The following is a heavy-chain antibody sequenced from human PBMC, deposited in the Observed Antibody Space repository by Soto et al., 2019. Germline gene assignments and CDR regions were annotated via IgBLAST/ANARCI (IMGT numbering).Heavy chain of an antibody. V-gene: IGHV1-2*02. CDR3: ARGYGSSPNMELRFGMDV. Sequence: QVYLVQSGAEVRRPGASVKVSCTAFGYILTGYSLHWVRQAPGQGLEWMGWIDPNSGAKNSAERFHGRVSMTRDTSISAAYLELSSLRSDDTAVYYCARGYGSSPNMELRFGMDVWGQGTTISVSS. J-gene: IGHJ6*02. CDR1: GYILTGYS. CDR2: IDPNSGAK. D-gene: IGHD5-18*01.